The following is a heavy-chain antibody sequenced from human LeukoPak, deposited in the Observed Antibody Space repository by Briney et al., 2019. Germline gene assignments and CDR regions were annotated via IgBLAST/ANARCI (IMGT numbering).Heavy chain of an antibody. J-gene: IGHJ4*02. V-gene: IGHV3-7*01. D-gene: IGHD6-19*01. CDR3: ARDREKWLFYSDY. Sequence: GGSLRLSCAASGFTFSSYWMSWVRQAPGKGLEWVANIKQDGSEKYYVDSVKGRFTISRDNAKNSLYLQMNSLRAEDTAVYYCARDREKWLFYSDYWGQGTLVTVSS. CDR1: GFTFSSYW. CDR2: IKQDGSEK.